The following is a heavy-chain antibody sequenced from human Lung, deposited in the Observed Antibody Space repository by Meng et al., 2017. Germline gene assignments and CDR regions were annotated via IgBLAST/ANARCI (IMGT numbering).Heavy chain of an antibody. J-gene: IGHJ5*02. V-gene: IGHV4-59*01. D-gene: IGHD4-17*01. CDR2: IYYSGST. Sequence: GSLRLSCTVSGGSISSYYWSWIRQPPGKGLEWIGYIYYSGSTNYNPSLKSRVTISVDTSKNQFPLKLSSVTAADTAVYYCASLPPYGDYWFDPWGQGTLVTVSS. CDR1: GGSISSYY. CDR3: ASLPPYGDYWFDP.